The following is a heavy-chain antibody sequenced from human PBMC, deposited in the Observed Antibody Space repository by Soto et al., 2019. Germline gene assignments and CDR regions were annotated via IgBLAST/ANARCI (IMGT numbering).Heavy chain of an antibody. CDR1: GGTFSSYA. J-gene: IGHJ4*02. D-gene: IGHD2-21*01. Sequence: GASVKVSCKASGGTFSSYAISWVRQAPGQGLEWMGIINPSGGSTSYAQKFQGRVTMTRDTSTSTVYMELSSLRSEDTAVYYCARDPGDGYSWANFFDYWGQGTLVTVSS. CDR2: INPSGGST. CDR3: ARDPGDGYSWANFFDY. V-gene: IGHV1-46*01.